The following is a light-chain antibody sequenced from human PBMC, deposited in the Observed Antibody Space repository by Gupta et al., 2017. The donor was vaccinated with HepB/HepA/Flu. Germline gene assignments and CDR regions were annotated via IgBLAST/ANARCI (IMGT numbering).Light chain of an antibody. CDR1: KLGDKY. Sequence: SSALTHPPSVSVSPGQTASITCSGDKLGDKYACWYQQKPGQSPVLVIYQDSKRPSGIPERFSGSNSGNTATLTISGTQAMDEADYYCQAWDSSTDVVFGGGTKLTV. J-gene: IGLJ2*01. CDR3: QAWDSSTDVV. CDR2: QDS. V-gene: IGLV3-1*01.